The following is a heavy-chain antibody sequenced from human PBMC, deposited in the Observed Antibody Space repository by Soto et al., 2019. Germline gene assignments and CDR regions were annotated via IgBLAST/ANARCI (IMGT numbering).Heavy chain of an antibody. D-gene: IGHD6-13*01. CDR1: GFPFDEYG. CDR3: ALPPEAAGTFDAFDI. CDR2: FNWNGNYI. V-gene: IGHV3-20*04. J-gene: IGHJ3*02. Sequence: SLRLYCAASGFPFDEYGMSGVRQVPGQGLEWVSSFNWNGNYIHYADSVKGRFTISRDNFKNMVFLQMNSLSPEDTAVYYCALPPEAAGTFDAFDIWGQGTMVTVSS.